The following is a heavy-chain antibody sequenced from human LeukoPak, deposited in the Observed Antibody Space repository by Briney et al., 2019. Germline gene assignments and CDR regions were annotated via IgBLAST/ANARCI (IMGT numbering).Heavy chain of an antibody. J-gene: IGHJ6*03. D-gene: IGHD2-2*01. Sequence: GESLKICCNGSGYIFTSCWIGGLLQLPAKSRESMVVSYPGDSDTYYSPSLQRQVTISANKSISTPYLQWSILNASDTASYYCARHVGYCSSIRCPWGYYYYYMDVWGKGTTVTVSS. V-gene: IGHV5-51*01. CDR3: ARHVGYCSSIRCPWGYYYYYMDV. CDR2: SYPGDSDT. CDR1: GYIFTSCW.